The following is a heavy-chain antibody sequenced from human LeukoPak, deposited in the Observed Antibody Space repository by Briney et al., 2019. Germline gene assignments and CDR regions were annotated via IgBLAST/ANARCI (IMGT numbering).Heavy chain of an antibody. V-gene: IGHV1-18*01. CDR2: IGTYGGDT. CDR3: ARDLWNFYDGSGYNRDFDS. Sequence: ASVKVSCKATSRISWGRQAPGQGLEWMGWIGTYGGDTYYAQKFQGRITVTTDTSTSTVYMELRNLRSDDTAVYYCARDLWNFYDGSGYNRDFDSWGQGTLVTVSS. D-gene: IGHD3-22*01. J-gene: IGHJ5*01. CDR1: TSR.